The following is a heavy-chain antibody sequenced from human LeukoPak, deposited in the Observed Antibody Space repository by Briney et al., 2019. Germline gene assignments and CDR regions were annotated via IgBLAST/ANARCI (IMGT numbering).Heavy chain of an antibody. J-gene: IGHJ4*02. CDR1: GFTFSNYA. CDR2: ISSSSSYI. CDR3: ARGGCSSGGSCYGADY. V-gene: IGHV3-21*01. Sequence: KSGGSLRLSCAASGFTFSNYAMHWVRQAPGKGLEWVSSISSSSSYIYYADSVKGRFTISRDNAKNSLYLQMNSLRAEDTAVYYCARGGCSSGGSCYGADYWGQGTLVTVSS. D-gene: IGHD2-15*01.